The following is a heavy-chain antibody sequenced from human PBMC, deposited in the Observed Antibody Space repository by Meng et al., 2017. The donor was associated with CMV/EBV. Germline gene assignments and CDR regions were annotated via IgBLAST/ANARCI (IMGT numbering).Heavy chain of an antibody. Sequence: GGPLRLSCAASGFTFSSYEMNWVRQAPGKGLEWVSYISSSGSTIYYADSVKGRFTISRDNAKNSLYLQMNSLRAEDTAVYYCARALIAVAGSWDYYYGMDVWGQGTTVTVSS. CDR1: GFTFSSYE. V-gene: IGHV3-48*03. CDR3: ARALIAVAGSWDYYYGMDV. J-gene: IGHJ6*02. CDR2: ISSSGSTI. D-gene: IGHD6-19*01.